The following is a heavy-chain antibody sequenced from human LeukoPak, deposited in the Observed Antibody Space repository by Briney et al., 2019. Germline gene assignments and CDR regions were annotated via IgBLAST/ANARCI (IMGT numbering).Heavy chain of an antibody. Sequence: GGSLRLSCASSGFTFNTYWMSWVRQAPGKGLEWVANIRQDGSDKYYVDSVKGRFTISRDNAKNSLYLQMNSLRAEDTAVYYCARLSCTSTSCGEFDYWGQGTLVAVSS. CDR3: ARLSCTSTSCGEFDY. CDR1: GFTFNTYW. CDR2: IRQDGSDK. V-gene: IGHV3-7*01. J-gene: IGHJ4*02. D-gene: IGHD2-2*01.